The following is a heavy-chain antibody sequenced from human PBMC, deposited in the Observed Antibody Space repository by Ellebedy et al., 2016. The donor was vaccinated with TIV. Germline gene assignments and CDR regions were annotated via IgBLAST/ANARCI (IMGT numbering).Heavy chain of an antibody. Sequence: MPSETLSLTCGVYGGSFSDHYWNWIRQSPEKGLEWIGEMHHSGSANYNPSLKSRVTISVDTSKNQFSLKLRSVTAADTAMYYCARGVLVGTHIIGEDWFDPWGQGTLVTVSS. CDR3: ARGVLVGTHIIGEDWFDP. CDR1: GGSFSDHY. J-gene: IGHJ5*02. V-gene: IGHV4-34*01. CDR2: MHHSGSA. D-gene: IGHD1/OR15-1a*01.